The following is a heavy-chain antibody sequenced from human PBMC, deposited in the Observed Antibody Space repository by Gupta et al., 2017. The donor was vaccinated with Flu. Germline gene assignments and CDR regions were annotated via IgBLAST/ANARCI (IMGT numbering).Heavy chain of an antibody. V-gene: IGHV4-59*01. CDR2: IYYSGST. CDR1: GGSISSYY. D-gene: IGHD5-18*01. J-gene: IGHJ4*02. CDR3: ARVYSYGSGLDY. Sequence: QVQLQESGPGLVKPSETLSLTCTVPGGSISSYYWSWIRQPPGKGLEWIGYIYYSGSTNYNPSLKSRVTISVDTSKNQFSLKLSSVTAADTAVYYCARVYSYGSGLDYWGQGTLVTVSS.